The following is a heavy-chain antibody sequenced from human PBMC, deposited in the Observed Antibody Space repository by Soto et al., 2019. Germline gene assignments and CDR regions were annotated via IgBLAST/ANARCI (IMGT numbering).Heavy chain of an antibody. J-gene: IGHJ6*02. CDR3: ARGPIRSSPGGRGVVDV. CDR2: IWFDGTTK. V-gene: IGHV3-33*01. D-gene: IGHD3-10*01. CDR1: GFTFGTYA. Sequence: QVQLVESGGGVVQPGESLKLSCAASGFTFGTYAMDWVRQAPGKGLEWVAVIWFDGTTKYYIDSVKGRFTVSRDNSKNTLFLQMNSLRAEDTAVYYCARGPIRSSPGGRGVVDVWGQGTTVTVSS.